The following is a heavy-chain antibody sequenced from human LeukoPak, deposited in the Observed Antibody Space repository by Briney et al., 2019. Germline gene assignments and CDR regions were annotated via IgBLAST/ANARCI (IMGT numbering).Heavy chain of an antibody. J-gene: IGHJ3*02. CDR3: ARDYDILTGSAFDI. D-gene: IGHD3-9*01. V-gene: IGHV3-53*01. Sequence: GGSLRPSCAASGFTVSSNYMSWVRQAPGMGLEWVSLIYSDGTTYYADSVKGRFTISRDNSKNTLYLQMNSLRAEDTAVYFCARDYDILTGSAFDIWGQGTMVTVSS. CDR2: IYSDGTT. CDR1: GFTVSSNY.